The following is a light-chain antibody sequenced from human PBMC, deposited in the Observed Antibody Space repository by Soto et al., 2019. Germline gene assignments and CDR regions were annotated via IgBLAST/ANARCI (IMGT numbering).Light chain of an antibody. Sequence: AIRMTQSPSSFSASTGDRVTITCRASQGISSYLAWYQQKPGKAPKLLIYAASTLQIGVPSRFSGSGSGTDFTLTISCLQSEDFATYYCQQYYSYPPTFGQGTKV. CDR3: QQYYSYPPT. J-gene: IGKJ1*01. CDR1: QGISSY. V-gene: IGKV1-8*01. CDR2: AAS.